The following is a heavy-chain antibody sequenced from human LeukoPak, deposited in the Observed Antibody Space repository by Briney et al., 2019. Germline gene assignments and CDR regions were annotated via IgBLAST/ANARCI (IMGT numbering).Heavy chain of an antibody. J-gene: IGHJ4*02. CDR2: IYSGGST. Sequence: GGSLRLFWAASGFPVSSHYMSWVRQAPGKGPEGVSVIYSGGSTYYADSVKGRFTISRDNSKNTLYLQMNSLRAEDTAVYYCASSSVAGNSLFDYWGQGTLVTVSS. CDR1: GFPVSSHY. D-gene: IGHD6-19*01. CDR3: ASSSVAGNSLFDY. V-gene: IGHV3-53*01.